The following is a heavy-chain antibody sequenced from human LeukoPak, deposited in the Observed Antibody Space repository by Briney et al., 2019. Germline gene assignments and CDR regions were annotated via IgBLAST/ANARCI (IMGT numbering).Heavy chain of an antibody. D-gene: IGHD2-15*01. CDR3: GRGPKAGGPHHDMDV. CDR2: IIPIFGTA. V-gene: IGHV1-69*05. CDR1: GGTFSSYA. J-gene: IGHJ6*02. Sequence: SVKVSCKASGGTFSSYAISWVRQAPGQGLEWMGGIIPIFGTANYAQKFQGRATMTTDTSTSTAYMELRSLSSDDTAVYYCGRGPKAGGPHHDMDVWGRGTTVTVSS.